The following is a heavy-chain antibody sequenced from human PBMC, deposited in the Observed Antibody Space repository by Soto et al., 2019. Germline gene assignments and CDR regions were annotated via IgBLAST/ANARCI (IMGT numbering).Heavy chain of an antibody. Sequence: RQFPGKGLEWIAYTSYTGNTNYNPSLQSRVTISMDTSKNQLSLKLTSMTAADTAFYFCQKATHEVSARYRHSGSAAHRIW. CDR2: TSYTGNT. D-gene: IGHD1-20*01. V-gene: IGHV4-59*03. J-gene: IGHJ3*02. CDR3: QKATHEVSARYRHSGSAAHRI.